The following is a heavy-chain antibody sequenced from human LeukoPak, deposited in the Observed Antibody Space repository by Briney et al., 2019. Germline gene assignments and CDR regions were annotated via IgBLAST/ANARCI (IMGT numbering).Heavy chain of an antibody. V-gene: IGHV3-23*01. CDR3: GRVSSDFWTVYSFDY. Sequence: GGSLRLSCAASGFTFSSYAMSWVRQAPGKGLEWVSAISGSGDNTYYADSVKGRFTISRDEFKTTLYLQMNSLRAEDTAVYYCGRVSSDFWTVYSFDYGAQGTLATVPS. CDR2: ISGSGDNT. J-gene: IGHJ4*02. CDR1: GFTFSSYA. D-gene: IGHD3/OR15-3a*01.